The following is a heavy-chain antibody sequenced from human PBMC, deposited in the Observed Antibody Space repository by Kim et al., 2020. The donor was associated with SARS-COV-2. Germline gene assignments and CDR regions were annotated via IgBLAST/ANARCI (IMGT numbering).Heavy chain of an antibody. D-gene: IGHD3-10*01. CDR3: TRANVVRGVIITGIDY. CDR2: IRSKAYGGTT. Sequence: GGSLRLSCTASGFTFGGYAMSWFRQAPGKGLEWVGFIRSKAYGGTTEYAASVKGRFTISRDDSKSIAYLQMNSLKTEDTAVYYCTRANVVRGVIITGIDYWGQGTLVTVSS. J-gene: IGHJ4*02. V-gene: IGHV3-49*03. CDR1: GFTFGGYA.